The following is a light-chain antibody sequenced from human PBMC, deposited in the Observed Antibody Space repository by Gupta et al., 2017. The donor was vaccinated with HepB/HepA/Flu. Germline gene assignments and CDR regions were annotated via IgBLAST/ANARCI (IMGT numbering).Light chain of an antibody. CDR2: GAS. CDR1: QSVASN. V-gene: IGKV3-15*01. Sequence: EIVMTQSPATLSVSPGERATLSCRASQSVASNLAWYQQKPGQAPRLLIFGASTRAPGIPAKFSGSGSGTDFTLTINSLQSYDFAVYYCQHYNNLPLTFGGGTKVEIK. J-gene: IGKJ4*01. CDR3: QHYNNLPLT.